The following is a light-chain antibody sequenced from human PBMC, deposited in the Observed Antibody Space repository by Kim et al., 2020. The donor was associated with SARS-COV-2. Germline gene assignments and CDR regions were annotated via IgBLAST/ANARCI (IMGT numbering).Light chain of an antibody. V-gene: IGLV3-19*01. CDR3: NSRDSSGNHVV. Sequence: ALGQTVRITCQGDSHRSDYASWYQQKPGQAPVLVIYGKNNRHSGIPDRFSGSSSGNTASLTITGAQAEDEADYYCNSRDSSGNHVVFGGGTQLTVL. CDR2: GKN. CDR1: SHRSDY. J-gene: IGLJ2*01.